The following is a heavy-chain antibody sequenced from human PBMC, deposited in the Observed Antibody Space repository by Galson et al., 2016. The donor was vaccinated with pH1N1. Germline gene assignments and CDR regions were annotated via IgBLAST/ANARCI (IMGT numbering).Heavy chain of an antibody. CDR2: VKQDGSEK. V-gene: IGHV3-7*01. CDR3: ASWDNGWYNFFDY. Sequence: SLRLSCAVSGFTFSSHWMSWARQAPGKGLEWVANVKQDGSEKHYVDSVKGRFTISRDNAKNSLYLQMNRLRAEVTAVYYCASWDNGWYNFFDYWGQGTLVTVSS. J-gene: IGHJ4*02. CDR1: GFTFSSHW. D-gene: IGHD6-19*01.